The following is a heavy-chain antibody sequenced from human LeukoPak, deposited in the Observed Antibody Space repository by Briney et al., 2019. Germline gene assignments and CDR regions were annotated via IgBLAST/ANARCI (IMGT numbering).Heavy chain of an antibody. CDR3: ARADTYYDYVWGSYRSYYFDY. CDR2: INHSGST. D-gene: IGHD3-16*02. Sequence: TETLSLTCAVYGGSFSGYYWSWIRQPPGKGLEWIGEINHSGSTNYNPSLKSRVTISVDTSKNQFSLKLSSVTAADTAVYYCARADTYYDYVWGSYRSYYFDYWGQGTLVTVSS. CDR1: GGSFSGYY. V-gene: IGHV4-34*01. J-gene: IGHJ4*02.